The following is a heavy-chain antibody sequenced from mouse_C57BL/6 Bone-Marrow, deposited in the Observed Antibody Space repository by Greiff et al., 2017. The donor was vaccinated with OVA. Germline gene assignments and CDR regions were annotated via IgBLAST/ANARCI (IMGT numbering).Heavy chain of an antibody. D-gene: IGHD2-3*01. J-gene: IGHJ3*01. CDR3: TRDPSDGYYRWFAY. CDR1: GFTFSSYA. CDR2: ISSGGDYI. V-gene: IGHV5-9-1*02. Sequence: EVQRVESGEGLVKPGGSLKLSCAASGFTFSSYAMSWVRQTPEKRLEWVAYISSGGDYIYYADTVKGRFTISRDNARNTLYLQMSSLKSEDTAMYYCTRDPSDGYYRWFAYWGQGTLVTVSA.